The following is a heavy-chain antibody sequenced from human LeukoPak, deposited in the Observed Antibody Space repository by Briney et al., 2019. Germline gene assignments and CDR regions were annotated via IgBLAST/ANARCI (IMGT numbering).Heavy chain of an antibody. Sequence: PGGSLRLSCAASGFTFSSCAMNWVRQAPGKGLEWVSTVSGSGSNTYYSDSVEGRFTISRDNSKNTLYLQMNSLRAEDTAVYYCAREPGVAAAGQNWFDPWGQGTLVTVSS. CDR2: VSGSGSNT. J-gene: IGHJ5*02. V-gene: IGHV3-23*01. D-gene: IGHD6-13*01. CDR1: GFTFSSCA. CDR3: AREPGVAAAGQNWFDP.